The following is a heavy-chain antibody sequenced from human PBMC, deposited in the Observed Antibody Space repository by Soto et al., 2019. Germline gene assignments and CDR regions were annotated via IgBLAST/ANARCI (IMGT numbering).Heavy chain of an antibody. Sequence: GGSLRLSCTASGFTFGDYAMSWVRQAPGKGLEWVGFIRSKAYGGTTEYAASVKGRFTISRDDSKSIAYLQMNSLKTEDTAVYYCTREPITIFGVVTLYYYGMDVWGQGTTVTLSS. V-gene: IGHV3-49*04. D-gene: IGHD3-3*01. CDR3: TREPITIFGVVTLYYYGMDV. CDR2: IRSKAYGGTT. CDR1: GFTFGDYA. J-gene: IGHJ6*01.